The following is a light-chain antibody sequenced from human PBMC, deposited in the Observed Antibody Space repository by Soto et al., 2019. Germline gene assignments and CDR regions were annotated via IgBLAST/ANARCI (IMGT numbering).Light chain of an antibody. CDR2: LNSDDSH. Sequence: QSVLTQSPSASASLGASVKLTCTLSSGHSDYAIAWHQQQPQKGPRYLMKLNSDDSHIKGDGIPDRFSGSSSGAERYLTISSLQSEDEADYYCQTWGTGIQVFVGGTKLTVL. CDR3: QTWGTGIQV. CDR1: SGHSDYA. V-gene: IGLV4-69*01. J-gene: IGLJ2*01.